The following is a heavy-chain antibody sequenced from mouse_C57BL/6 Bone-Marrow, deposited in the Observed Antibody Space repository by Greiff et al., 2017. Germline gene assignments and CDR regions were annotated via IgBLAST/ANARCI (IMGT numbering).Heavy chain of an antibody. D-gene: IGHD1-1*01. CDR3: ARDYYGSPFAY. CDR1: GFTFSDFY. J-gene: IGHJ3*01. V-gene: IGHV7-1*01. CDR2: SRNKANDYTT. Sequence: EVKVVESGGGLVQSGRSLRLSCATSGFTFSDFYMEWVRQAPGKGLEWIAASRNKANDYTTEYSASVKGRFIVSRDISQSILYLQMNALRAEDTAIYSCARDYYGSPFAYWGQGTLVTVSA.